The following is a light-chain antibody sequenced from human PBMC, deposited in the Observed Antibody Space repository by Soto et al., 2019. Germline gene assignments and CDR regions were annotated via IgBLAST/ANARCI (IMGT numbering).Light chain of an antibody. CDR3: SSYGGYNNVV. J-gene: IGLJ1*01. V-gene: IGLV2-8*01. CDR2: EVN. Sequence: QSALTQPPSASGSPGQSVAISCTGTSSDVGCYNYVSWYQQHPGKAPKLMIYEVNQRPSGVPDRFSGSKSGNTASLTVSGLQAEDEGTYYCSSYGGYNNVVFGTGTKVTVL. CDR1: SSDVGCYNY.